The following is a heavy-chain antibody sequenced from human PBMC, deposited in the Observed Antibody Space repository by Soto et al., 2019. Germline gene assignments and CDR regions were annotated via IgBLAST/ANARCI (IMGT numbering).Heavy chain of an antibody. J-gene: IGHJ3*02. CDR3: ARDVSPASSSLYLDAFDI. CDR2: IRRDGGAT. Sequence: EMQLVESGGALVQHGESLRLSCEASGFSVSNYWMTWVRQAPGKGLEWVANIRRDGGATSYLDSVRGRFTISRDNAENSLYLQMNSLRAEDTALYYCARDVSPASSSLYLDAFDIWGQGTMVTVSS. D-gene: IGHD6-13*01. CDR1: GFSVSNYW. V-gene: IGHV3-7*05.